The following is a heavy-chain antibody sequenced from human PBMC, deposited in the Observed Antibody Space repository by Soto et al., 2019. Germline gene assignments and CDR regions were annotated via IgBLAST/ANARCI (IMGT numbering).Heavy chain of an antibody. D-gene: IGHD6-19*01. Sequence: GASVKVSCKASGYTFNSYGIYWVRQAPGQGLECMGWNSGYNGNTKYAQKFQGRVTMTTDTSTSTAYMELRSLRSDDTAVYYCARGSLPSGWYFSAFEIWGQGTMVTVSS. V-gene: IGHV1-18*01. CDR1: GYTFNSYG. CDR3: ARGSLPSGWYFSAFEI. J-gene: IGHJ3*02. CDR2: NSGYNGNT.